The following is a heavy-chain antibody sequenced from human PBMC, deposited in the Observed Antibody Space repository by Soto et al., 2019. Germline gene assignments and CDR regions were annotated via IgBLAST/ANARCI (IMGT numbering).Heavy chain of an antibody. CDR2: ISSSSSTI. V-gene: IGHV3-48*01. J-gene: IGHJ4*02. Sequence: GSLRLSCAASGFTFSSYSMNWVRQAPGKGLEWVSYISSSSSTIYYADSVKGRFTISRDNAKNSLYLQMNSLRAEDTAVYYCARAGFVSTSRFGYWGQGTLVTVSS. D-gene: IGHD2-2*01. CDR3: ARAGFVSTSRFGY. CDR1: GFTFSSYS.